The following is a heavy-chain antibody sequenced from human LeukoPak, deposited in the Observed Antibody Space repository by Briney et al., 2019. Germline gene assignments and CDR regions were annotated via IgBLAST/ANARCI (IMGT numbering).Heavy chain of an antibody. CDR3: ARDSRQWLVPGNWFDP. J-gene: IGHJ5*02. D-gene: IGHD6-19*01. Sequence: GSLRLSCAASGFTVSSNYMSWVRQAPGKGLEWVSVIYSGGSTYYADSVKGRFTISRDNSKNTLYLQTNSLRAEDTAVYYCARDSRQWLVPGNWFDPWGQGTLVTVSS. CDR1: GFTVSSNY. V-gene: IGHV3-66*01. CDR2: IYSGGST.